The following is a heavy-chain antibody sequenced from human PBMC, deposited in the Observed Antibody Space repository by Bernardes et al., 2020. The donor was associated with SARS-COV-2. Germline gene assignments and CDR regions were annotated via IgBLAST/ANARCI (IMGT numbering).Heavy chain of an antibody. Sequence: ASRKVTCKASGYTFTAYYIHWVRQAPGQGLEWMGWINPNSGGTNYAQKFQGRVTMTRDTSISTAYMELSRLRSDDAAVYYCARRYSRNGFDIWGQGTMVPVSS. CDR1: GYTFTAYY. CDR2: INPNSGGT. V-gene: IGHV1-2*02. D-gene: IGHD6-13*01. J-gene: IGHJ3*02. CDR3: ARRYSRNGFDI.